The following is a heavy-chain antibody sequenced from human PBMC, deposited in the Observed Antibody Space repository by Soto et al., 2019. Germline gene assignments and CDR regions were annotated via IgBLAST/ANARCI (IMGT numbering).Heavy chain of an antibody. CDR3: ARVLPAAIGRWFDP. J-gene: IGHJ5*02. D-gene: IGHD2-2*01. CDR1: GGSISSGGYY. CDR2: IYYSGST. Sequence: QVQLQESGPGLVKPSQTLSLTCTVSGGSISSGGYYWSWIRQHPGKGLEWIGYIYYSGSTYYNPCLKSRLTISVDTSKYQFSLKLSAVTAADTAVYYCARVLPAAIGRWFDPWGQGTLVTVSS. V-gene: IGHV4-31*03.